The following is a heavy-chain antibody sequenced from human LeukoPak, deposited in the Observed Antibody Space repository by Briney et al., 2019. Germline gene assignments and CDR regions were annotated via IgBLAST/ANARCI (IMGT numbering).Heavy chain of an antibody. CDR3: ARSHGYSYGTTFLDY. CDR2: IYYSGSI. J-gene: IGHJ4*02. V-gene: IGHV4-59*08. CDR1: GGSISTYY. D-gene: IGHD5-18*01. Sequence: SETLSLTCTVSGGSISTYYWSWIRQPPGKGLEWIWYIYYSGSINYNPSLKSRVTISVDTSKNQFSLKLSSVTAADTAVYYCARSHGYSYGTTFLDYWGQGTLVTVSS.